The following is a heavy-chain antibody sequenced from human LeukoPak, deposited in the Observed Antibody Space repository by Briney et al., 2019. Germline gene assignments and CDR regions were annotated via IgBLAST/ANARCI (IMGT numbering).Heavy chain of an antibody. CDR1: GFSLSTSGVG. J-gene: IGHJ4*02. V-gene: IGHV2-5*02. D-gene: IGHD6-13*01. Sequence: SGPTLVKPTQTLTLTCTFSGFSLSTSGVGVGWIRQPPGKALEWLAPIYWDDDKRYSPSLKSRLTITKDTSKNQVVLTMTNMDPVDTATYYCAHALRSSWYPRLFDHWGQGTLVTVSS. CDR3: AHALRSSWYPRLFDH. CDR2: IYWDDDK.